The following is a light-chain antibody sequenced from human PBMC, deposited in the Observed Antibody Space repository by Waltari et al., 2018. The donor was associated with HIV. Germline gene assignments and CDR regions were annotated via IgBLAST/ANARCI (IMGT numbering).Light chain of an antibody. Sequence: QSALTQPPSASGSPGQSVTISCTGTSSDIGGYNYVSWYQQPPGTAPKLIMTEVTNRPSGVPDRFSGSKSGNTASLTVSGLQAEDEAHYYCSSYAPTNNFYVLFGGGTALTVL. J-gene: IGLJ2*01. V-gene: IGLV2-8*01. CDR2: EVT. CDR3: SSYAPTNNFYVL. CDR1: SSDIGGYNY.